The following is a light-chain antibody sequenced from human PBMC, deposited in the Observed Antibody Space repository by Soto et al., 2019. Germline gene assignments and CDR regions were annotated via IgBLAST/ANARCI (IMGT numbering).Light chain of an antibody. V-gene: IGLV2-14*01. Sequence: QSVLTQPASVSGYPGQSITISCTGTSSDVGGYNFVSWYQQHPGKAPKLIIYEVTDRPSGVSNRFSGSKSGSTASLTISGLQAEDEADYYCSSYTRRNTLAFGGGTKVTVL. CDR1: SSDVGGYNF. CDR2: EVT. CDR3: SSYTRRNTLA. J-gene: IGLJ2*01.